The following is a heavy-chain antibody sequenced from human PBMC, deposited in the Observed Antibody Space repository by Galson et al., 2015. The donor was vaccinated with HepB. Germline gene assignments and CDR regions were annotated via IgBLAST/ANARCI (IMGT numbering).Heavy chain of an antibody. CDR3: ARLHLIARGSDY. J-gene: IGHJ4*02. CDR1: GGSISSSSYY. Sequence: ETLSLTCTVSGGSISSSSYYWGWIRQPPGKGLEWIGSIYYSGSTYYNPSLKSRVTISVDTSKNQFSLKLSSVTAADTAVYYCARLHLIARGSDYWGQGTLVTVSS. D-gene: IGHD3-22*01. V-gene: IGHV4-39*01. CDR2: IYYSGST.